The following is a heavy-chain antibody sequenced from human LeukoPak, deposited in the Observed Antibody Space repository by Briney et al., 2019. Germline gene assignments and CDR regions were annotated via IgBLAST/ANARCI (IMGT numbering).Heavy chain of an antibody. CDR3: TTRNYYDSRRFDY. CDR2: IKSKTDGGTT. CDR1: GFTFSNAW. Sequence: GGPLRLSCAASGFTFSNAWMSWVRQAPGKGLEWVGRIKSKTDGGTTDYAAPVKGRFTISGDDSKNTLYLQMNSLKTEDTAVYYCTTRNYYDSRRFDYWGQGTLVTVSS. J-gene: IGHJ4*02. D-gene: IGHD3-22*01. V-gene: IGHV3-15*01.